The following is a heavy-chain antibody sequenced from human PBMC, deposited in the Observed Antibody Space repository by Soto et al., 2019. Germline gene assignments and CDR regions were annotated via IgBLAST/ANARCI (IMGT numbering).Heavy chain of an antibody. Sequence: EVRMVASGGGVVQPGESLRLSCAASGFTFSNQWMSWVRQAPGKGLEWVANINQDGSAKSHVDSVEGRFTISRDNAKNSLYLQMNTLRVEDTAVYYCARGPCWGQGTLVTVSS. J-gene: IGHJ4*02. CDR3: ARGPC. CDR2: INQDGSAK. V-gene: IGHV3-7*01. CDR1: GFTFSNQW.